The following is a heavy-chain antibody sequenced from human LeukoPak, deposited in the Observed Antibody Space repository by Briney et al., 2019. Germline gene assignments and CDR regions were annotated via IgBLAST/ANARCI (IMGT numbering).Heavy chain of an antibody. CDR1: GFTFDDYG. CDR2: INWNGGST. D-gene: IGHD2-15*01. J-gene: IGHJ5*02. V-gene: IGHV3-20*04. Sequence: GGSLRLSCAASGFTFDDYGMSWVRQARGKGLEWVSGINWNGGSTGYADSVEGRFTISRDNAKNSLYLQMNSLRAEDTAVYYCARDLAPQCSGGSCYPAPTWFDPWGQGTLVTVSS. CDR3: ARDLAPQCSGGSCYPAPTWFDP.